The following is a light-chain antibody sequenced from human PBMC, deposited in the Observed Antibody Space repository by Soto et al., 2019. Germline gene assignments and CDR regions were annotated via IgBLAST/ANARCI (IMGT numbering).Light chain of an antibody. CDR3: KQYDRYSRE. J-gene: IGKJ1*01. Sequence: VGKSVTIACRAGQTISSWLAWYQQKPGKAPKLLIYKASSLESGVPSRFSGSGSTTDFTRTLSSLHCDAAAPYSMKQYDRYSREFGQGTKVDIK. CDR2: KAS. V-gene: IGKV1-5*03. CDR1: QTISSW.